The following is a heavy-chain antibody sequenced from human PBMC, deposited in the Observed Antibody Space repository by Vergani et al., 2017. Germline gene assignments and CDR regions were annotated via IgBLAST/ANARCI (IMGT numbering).Heavy chain of an antibody. CDR2: INPSGGHT. Sequence: QVQVVQSGAEVKKSGASVKVSCKTSGYTFSNNYMHWVRQAPGQGLEWMGIINPSGGHTNYAQKFQGRVTMTRDTSTSTVYMELSSLRSEDTAIYYCARGYYGILTGYRYWVQGTLVTVSA. J-gene: IGHJ4*02. D-gene: IGHD3-9*01. CDR1: GYTFSNNY. V-gene: IGHV1-46*03. CDR3: ARGYYGILTGYRY.